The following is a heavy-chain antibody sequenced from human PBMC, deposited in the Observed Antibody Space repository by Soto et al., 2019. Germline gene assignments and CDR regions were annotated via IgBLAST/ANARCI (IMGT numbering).Heavy chain of an antibody. CDR3: ASGPPSSSDAFDI. Sequence: QVRLVQSGAEVKKPGASVKVSCKASGYTFTSYDINWVRQATGQGLEWMGWMNPNSGNTGYAQKFQGRVTMTRNTSISPAYIELSSLRSEVTAVYYCASGPPSSSDAFDIWGQGTMVTVSS. V-gene: IGHV1-8*01. J-gene: IGHJ3*02. CDR1: GYTFTSYD. D-gene: IGHD6-6*01. CDR2: MNPNSGNT.